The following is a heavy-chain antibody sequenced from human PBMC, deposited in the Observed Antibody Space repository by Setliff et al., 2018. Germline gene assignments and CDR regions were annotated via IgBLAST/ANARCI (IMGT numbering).Heavy chain of an antibody. D-gene: IGHD5-18*01. J-gene: IGHJ6*03. CDR2: INHSGST. CDR3: ARGERRLATPQRWLDYYYYMDV. Sequence: PSETLSLTCAVYGGSFSGYYWSWIRQPPGKGLEWIGEINHSGSTNYNPSLKSRVTISVDTSKNQFSLKLSSVTAADTAVYYCARGERRLATPQRWLDYYYYMDVWGKGTTVTVSS. V-gene: IGHV4-34*01. CDR1: GGSFSGYY.